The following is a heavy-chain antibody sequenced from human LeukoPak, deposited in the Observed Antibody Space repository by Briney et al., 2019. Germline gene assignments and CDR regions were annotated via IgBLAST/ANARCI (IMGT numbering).Heavy chain of an antibody. CDR1: GFTFSSYT. Sequence: PGGSLRLSCAASGFTFSSYTMNWVRQAPGKGLEWVSSISTSSTYIYYADSVKGRFTISRDNAKNSLYLQMNSLRAEDTAVYYCARDYYDSSGYSRFDPWGQGTLVTVSS. CDR3: ARDYYDSSGYSRFDP. J-gene: IGHJ5*02. D-gene: IGHD3-22*01. CDR2: ISTSSTYI. V-gene: IGHV3-21*04.